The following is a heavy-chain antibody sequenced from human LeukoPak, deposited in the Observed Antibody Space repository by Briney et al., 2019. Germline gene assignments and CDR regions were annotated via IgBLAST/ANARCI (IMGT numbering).Heavy chain of an antibody. CDR3: ARHDYGDYGVYY. D-gene: IGHD4-17*01. CDR1: GGSISSYY. CDR2: IYYSGST. Sequence: SETLSLTCTVSGGSISSYYWSWIRQPPGKGLEWIGYIYYSGSTNYNPSLKSRVTISVDTSKNQFSPKLSSVTAADTAVYYCARHDYGDYGVYYWGQGTLVTVSS. V-gene: IGHV4-59*01. J-gene: IGHJ4*02.